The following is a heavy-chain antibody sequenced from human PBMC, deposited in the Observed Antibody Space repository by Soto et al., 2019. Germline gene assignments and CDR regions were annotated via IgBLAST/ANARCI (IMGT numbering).Heavy chain of an antibody. CDR2: MNPNSGNT. J-gene: IGHJ6*02. V-gene: IGHV1-8*01. CDR3: ARDMTTVTTRYDYYYGMDV. D-gene: IGHD4-17*01. Sequence: QVQLVQSGAEVKKPGASVKVACKASGYTFTSYDSNCVRQATGQGLEWMGWMNPNSGNTGYAQKFQGRVTMTRNTSISTAHMELSSLRSEDTAVYYCARDMTTVTTRYDYYYGMDVWGQGTTVTVSS. CDR1: GYTFTSYD.